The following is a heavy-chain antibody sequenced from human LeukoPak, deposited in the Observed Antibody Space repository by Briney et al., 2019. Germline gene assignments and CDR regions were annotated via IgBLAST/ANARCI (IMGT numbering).Heavy chain of an antibody. J-gene: IGHJ4*02. Sequence: PGGSLRLSCAASGFTFITYAMSWVRQAPGKGLEWVSSFGTSGGTYYADSVRGRFTISRDNSKNTLFLQMNSLRADDTALYYCAKRALTGNYYFDYWGQGTLVTVSS. CDR2: FGTSGGT. CDR1: GFTFITYA. CDR3: AKRALTGNYYFDY. V-gene: IGHV3-23*01.